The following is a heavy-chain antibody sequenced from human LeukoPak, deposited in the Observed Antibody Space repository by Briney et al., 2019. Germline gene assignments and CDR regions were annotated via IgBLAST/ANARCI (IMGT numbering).Heavy chain of an antibody. Sequence: SETLSLTCTVSNGSISSDTYFWSWIRQPAGKGLEWIGSIYYSGSTYYNPSLKSRVTISVHMSKSQISLKLSSVTAADTAVYYCARDRLLWFGELDYWGQGTLVIVSS. CDR2: IYYSGST. D-gene: IGHD3-10*01. J-gene: IGHJ4*02. CDR1: NGSISSDTYF. CDR3: ARDRLLWFGELDY. V-gene: IGHV4-39*07.